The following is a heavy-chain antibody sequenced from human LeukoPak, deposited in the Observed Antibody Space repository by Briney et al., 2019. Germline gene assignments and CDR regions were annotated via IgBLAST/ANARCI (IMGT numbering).Heavy chain of an antibody. CDR2: ISRNSGSI. CDR3: AKNHGNISAAGTWYAFDV. V-gene: IGHV3-9*03. D-gene: IGHD6-13*01. J-gene: IGHJ3*01. Sequence: PGRSLRLSCAASGFTFDDYTMHWVRQAPGEGLEWVSSISRNSGSIGYADSVKGRFTISRDNAKNALYLQMNNLRDGDMALYYCAKNHGNISAAGTWYAFDVWGQGTMVTVSS. CDR1: GFTFDDYT.